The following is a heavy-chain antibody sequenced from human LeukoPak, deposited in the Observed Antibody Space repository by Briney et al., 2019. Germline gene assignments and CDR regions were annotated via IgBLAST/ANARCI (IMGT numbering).Heavy chain of an antibody. Sequence: GGSLRLSCAASGFTFNSYWMSWVRQAPGKGLEWVAKIKKEGSEKYYVDSVKGRFSISRDNAKTSLYLQMTSLRAEDTAVYYCARLMGIFGVSMRFDYWGQGTLVTVSS. CDR3: ARLMGIFGVSMRFDY. CDR2: IKKEGSEK. D-gene: IGHD3-3*01. V-gene: IGHV3-7*01. J-gene: IGHJ4*02. CDR1: GFTFNSYW.